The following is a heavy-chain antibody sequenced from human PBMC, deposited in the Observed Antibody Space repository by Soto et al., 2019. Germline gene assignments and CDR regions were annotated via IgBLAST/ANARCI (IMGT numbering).Heavy chain of an antibody. CDR3: ARGTPLTRPATPYYYYGMDV. V-gene: IGHV1-69*06. CDR1: GGTVSSYA. CDR2: IIPIFGTA. J-gene: IGHJ6*02. D-gene: IGHD7-27*01. Sequence: QVQLVQSGAEVKKPGSSVKVSCKASGGTVSSYAIRWVRQAPVQGLEWMGGIIPIFGTANYAQKFQGRVTITADKSTSTAYMELSSLRSEDTAVYSCARGTPLTRPATPYYYYGMDVWGQGTTVTVSS.